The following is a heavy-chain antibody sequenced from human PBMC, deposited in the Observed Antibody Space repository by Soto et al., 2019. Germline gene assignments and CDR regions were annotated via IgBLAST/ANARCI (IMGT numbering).Heavy chain of an antibody. Sequence: SETLSLTCTVSGGSISSSSYYWGWIRQPPGKGLEWIGSIYYSGSTYYNPSLKSRVTISVDTSKNQFSLKLSSVTAADTAVYYCARHSLAYCGDDCYNWYFDLWGRGTLVTVSS. V-gene: IGHV4-39*01. J-gene: IGHJ2*01. D-gene: IGHD2-21*02. CDR1: GGSISSSSYY. CDR3: ARHSLAYCGDDCYNWYFDL. CDR2: IYYSGST.